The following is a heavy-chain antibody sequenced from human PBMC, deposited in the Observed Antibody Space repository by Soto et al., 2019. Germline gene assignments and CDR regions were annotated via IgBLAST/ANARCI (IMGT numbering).Heavy chain of an antibody. CDR2: MHSGGPT. CDR3: ARYDVLCDGGRCYGVPLDV. D-gene: IGHD2-15*01. Sequence: EVHLVESGGGLVQPGGSLRLSCAASGFTVSSKYMSCVRQAPGKGLEGVSLMHSGGPTYYADSVKGRFTISRDTSENTLHLQMDSLRAEDTAVYYCARYDVLCDGGRCYGVPLDVWCKGTTVTVAS. CDR1: GFTVSSKY. J-gene: IGHJ6*04. V-gene: IGHV3-66*01.